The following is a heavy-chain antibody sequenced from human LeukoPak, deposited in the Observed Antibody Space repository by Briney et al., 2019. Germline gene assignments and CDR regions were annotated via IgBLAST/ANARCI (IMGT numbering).Heavy chain of an antibody. D-gene: IGHD4/OR15-4a*01. CDR1: GFTFSSYG. Sequence: GGTLRLSCAASGFTFSSYGMSWVRQAPGKGLEWVSAISGSGGTTYYADSVKGRFTISRDNSKNTLYLQMNSLRAEDTAVYYCARRAGAYSHPYDYWGQGTLVTVSS. V-gene: IGHV3-23*01. CDR3: ARRAGAYSHPYDY. CDR2: ISGSGGTT. J-gene: IGHJ4*02.